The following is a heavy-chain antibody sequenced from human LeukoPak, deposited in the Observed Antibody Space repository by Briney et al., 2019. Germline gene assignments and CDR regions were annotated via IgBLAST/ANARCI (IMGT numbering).Heavy chain of an antibody. D-gene: IGHD3-3*01. V-gene: IGHV1-69*01. Sequence: SVKVSCKASGGTFSSYAISWVRQAPGQGLEWMGGIIPIFGTANYAQKFQGRVTITADESTSTAYMELSSLRSEDTAVYYCARSEYYDFWSGYYPLGDYWGQGTLVTVSS. CDR2: IIPIFGTA. J-gene: IGHJ4*02. CDR3: ARSEYYDFWSGYYPLGDY. CDR1: GGTFSSYA.